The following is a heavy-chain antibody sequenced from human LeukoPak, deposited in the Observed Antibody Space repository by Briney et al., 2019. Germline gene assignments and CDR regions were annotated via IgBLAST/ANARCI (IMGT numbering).Heavy chain of an antibody. D-gene: IGHD1-26*01. V-gene: IGHV4-39*02. J-gene: IGHJ5*02. Sequence: SETLSLTCTVSGGSISSSSYYWGWIRQPPGKGLEWIGSIYYSGSTYYNPSLKSRVTISVDTSKNQFSLKLSSVTAADTAVYYCARELEEWSVGAYNWFDPWGQGTLVTVSS. CDR1: GGSISSSSYY. CDR3: ARELEEWSVGAYNWFDP. CDR2: IYYSGST.